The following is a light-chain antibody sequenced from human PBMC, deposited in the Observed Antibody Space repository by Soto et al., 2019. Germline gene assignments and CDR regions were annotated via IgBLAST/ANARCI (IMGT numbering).Light chain of an antibody. CDR1: QSISLW. CDR2: KTS. Sequence: SQMSQSASTLSASVGDRVTITCRASQSISLWLAWYKQKPGKAPNLLIYKTSSLETGVPSRFSGSGSGTEFTLTISSLQPDDFATYYCQHWNDYSWTFGQGTKVEVK. CDR3: QHWNDYSWT. V-gene: IGKV1-5*03. J-gene: IGKJ1*01.